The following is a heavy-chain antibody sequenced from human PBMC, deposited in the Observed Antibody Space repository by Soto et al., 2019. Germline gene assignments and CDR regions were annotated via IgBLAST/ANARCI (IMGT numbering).Heavy chain of an antibody. D-gene: IGHD2-2*02. V-gene: IGHV3-48*01. CDR3: AFGEEYRYDSYGMDV. CDR2: ISSSSSTI. J-gene: IGHJ6*02. CDR1: GLTFSSYS. Sequence: EVQLVESGGGLVQRGGSLRLSCAASGLTFSSYSMNWVRQAPGKGLAWISYISSSSSTIYYADSVKGRFTISTDNAKNSLYLQINSLRAEETAVSYCAFGEEYRYDSYGMDVWRQGTTVTSSS.